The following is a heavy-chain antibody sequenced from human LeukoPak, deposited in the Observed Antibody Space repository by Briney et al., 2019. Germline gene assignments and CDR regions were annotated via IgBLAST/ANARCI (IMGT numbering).Heavy chain of an antibody. V-gene: IGHV4-39*01. CDR2: IYYSGST. J-gene: IGHJ5*02. CDR1: GGSFSSSSYY. Sequence: SETLSLTCAVYGGSFSSSSYYWGWIRQPPGKGLEWIGSIYYSGSTYYNPSLKSRVTISVDTSKNQFSLKLSSVTAADTAVYYCAKHLRRRFFSKTLGFDPWGQGTLVTVSS. CDR3: AKHLRRRFFSKTLGFDP. D-gene: IGHD3-3*01.